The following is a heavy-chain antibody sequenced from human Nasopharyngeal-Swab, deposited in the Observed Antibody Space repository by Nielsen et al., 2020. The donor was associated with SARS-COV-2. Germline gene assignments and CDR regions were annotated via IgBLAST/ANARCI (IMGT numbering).Heavy chain of an antibody. D-gene: IGHD6-19*01. V-gene: IGHV3-30*03. CDR2: ISYDGSNK. CDR1: GFTFSSYG. CDR3: AREAQTGYSSGWTYYYYGMDV. Sequence: GGSLRLSCAASGFTFSSYGMHWVRQAPGKGLEWLAVISYDGSNKHYADSVKGRFTISRDNSKNTLYLQMNSLRAEDTAVYYCAREAQTGYSSGWTYYYYGMDVWGQGTTVTVSS. J-gene: IGHJ6*02.